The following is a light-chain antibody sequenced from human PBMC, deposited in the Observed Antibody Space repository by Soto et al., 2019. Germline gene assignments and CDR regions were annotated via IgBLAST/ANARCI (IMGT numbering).Light chain of an antibody. J-gene: IGKJ3*01. Sequence: EIVLTQSPGTLSLSPGERATLSCRASQSVSSSYLAWYQQKPGQAPRLLIYGASSRATGIPDRFSGSGSGTDFTLTISSLEPEDVAVYYCQHRNERPFTFGPGTKLEIE. CDR1: QSVSSSY. V-gene: IGKV3D-20*02. CDR3: QHRNERPFT. CDR2: GAS.